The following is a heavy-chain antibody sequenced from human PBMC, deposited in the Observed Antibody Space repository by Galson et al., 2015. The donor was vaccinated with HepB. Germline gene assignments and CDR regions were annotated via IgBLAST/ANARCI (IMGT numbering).Heavy chain of an antibody. Sequence: SLRLSCAVSGFIFGDYGMNWFRQAPGKGLEWVGFIRSKAYGGTTEYAASVRGKFSFSRDDSKSIAYLQMNSLTTEDTAVYYCTSPPTPYCGGDCYPAAPRYWGQGTLVTVSS. D-gene: IGHD2-21*02. CDR3: TSPPTPYCGGDCYPAAPRY. CDR2: IRSKAYGGTT. CDR1: GFIFGDYG. V-gene: IGHV3-49*03. J-gene: IGHJ4*02.